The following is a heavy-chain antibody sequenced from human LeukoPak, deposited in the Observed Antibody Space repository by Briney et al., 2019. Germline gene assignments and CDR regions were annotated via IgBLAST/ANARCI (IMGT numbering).Heavy chain of an antibody. CDR1: GGSFSGYY. J-gene: IGHJ4*02. D-gene: IGHD6-19*01. Sequence: PSETLSLTCAVYGGSFSGYYWSWIRQPPGKGLEWIGEINHSGSTNYNPSLKSRVTISVDTSKNQFSLKLSSVTAADTAVYYCARGALAGNYFDYWGQGTLVTVSS. CDR3: ARGALAGNYFDY. V-gene: IGHV4-34*01. CDR2: INHSGST.